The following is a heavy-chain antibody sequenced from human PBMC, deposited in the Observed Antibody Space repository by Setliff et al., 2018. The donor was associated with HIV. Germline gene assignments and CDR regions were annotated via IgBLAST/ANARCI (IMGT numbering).Heavy chain of an antibody. CDR1: GYTFTKYD. V-gene: IGHV1-8*01. Sequence: ASVKVSCKASGYTFTKYDINWVRQATGQGLEWMGWMNPNSGNTVYAQMFQGRLTMTRDTSTSTAYMELSSLTSDDTAIYYCARGRLSWSPDFWGQGTLVTVSS. J-gene: IGHJ4*02. CDR2: MNPNSGNT. CDR3: ARGRLSWSPDF.